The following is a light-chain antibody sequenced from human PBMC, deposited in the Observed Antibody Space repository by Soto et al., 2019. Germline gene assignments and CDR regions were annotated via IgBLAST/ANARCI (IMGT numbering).Light chain of an antibody. CDR3: MQRTQLPPT. V-gene: IGKV2D-29*02. CDR1: QSLLHITGETF. J-gene: IGKJ5*01. CDR2: EVS. Sequence: DVVMTQTPLSLSVAPGQPASISCKSSQSLLHITGETFLFWYLKKPGQSPQILIYEVSTRVSGVPDRFSGSGSGTDFTLEISRVETDDVGIYYCMQRTQLPPTFGQGTRLEIK.